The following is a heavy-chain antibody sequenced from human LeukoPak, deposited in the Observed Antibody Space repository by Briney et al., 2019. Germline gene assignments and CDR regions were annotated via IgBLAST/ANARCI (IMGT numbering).Heavy chain of an antibody. D-gene: IGHD3-9*01. CDR2: INHSGST. J-gene: IGHJ4*02. CDR3: ARGGVRYFDWLLSGYYFDY. V-gene: IGHV4-34*01. Sequence: SETLSLTRAVYGGSFSGYYWSWIRQPPGKGLEWIGEINHSGSTNYNPSLKSRVTISVDTSKNQFSLKLSSVTAADTAVYYCARGGVRYFDWLLSGYYFDYWGQGTLVTVSS. CDR1: GGSFSGYY.